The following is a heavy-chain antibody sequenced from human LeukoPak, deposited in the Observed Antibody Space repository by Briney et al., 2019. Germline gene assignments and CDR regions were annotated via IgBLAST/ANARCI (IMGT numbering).Heavy chain of an antibody. J-gene: IGHJ4*02. CDR3: ARARSGYSYGYVSNNFDY. D-gene: IGHD5-18*01. V-gene: IGHV1-69*05. Sequence: SVKVSCKASGGTFSSYAISWVRQAPGQGLEWMGRIIPIFGTANYAQKFQGRVTITTDESTSTAYMELSSLRSEDTAVYYCARARSGYSYGYVSNNFDYWGQGTLVTVSS. CDR1: GGTFSSYA. CDR2: IIPIFGTA.